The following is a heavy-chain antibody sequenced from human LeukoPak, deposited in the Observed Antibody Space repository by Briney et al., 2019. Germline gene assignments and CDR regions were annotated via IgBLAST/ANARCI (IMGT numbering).Heavy chain of an antibody. D-gene: IGHD4-17*01. CDR1: GYPFSTYG. J-gene: IGHJ5*02. Sequence: ASVKVSCKASGYPFSTYGFIWVRQGPGQGFEWLGWISAYSGDSKYPQQFRDRVTMTTDTSTTTAHMELRTLKSDDTGMYYCGRVVGDRVDSWGQGTLVTVSP. CDR2: ISAYSGDS. V-gene: IGHV1-18*01. CDR3: GRVVGDRVDS.